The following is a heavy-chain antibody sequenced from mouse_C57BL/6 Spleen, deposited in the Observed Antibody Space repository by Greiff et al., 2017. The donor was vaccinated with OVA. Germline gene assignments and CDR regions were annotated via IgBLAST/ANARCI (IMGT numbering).Heavy chain of an antibody. D-gene: IGHD2-3*01. CDR1: GFTFTDYY. CDR2: IRNKANGYTT. J-gene: IGHJ4*01. Sequence: EVQVVESVGGLVQPGGSLSLSCAASGFTFTDYYMSWVRQPPGKALEWLGFIRNKANGYTTEYSASVKGRFTISRDNSQSILYLQMNALRAEDSATYYCARYDGAMDYWGQGTSVTVSS. CDR3: ARYDGAMDY. V-gene: IGHV7-3*01.